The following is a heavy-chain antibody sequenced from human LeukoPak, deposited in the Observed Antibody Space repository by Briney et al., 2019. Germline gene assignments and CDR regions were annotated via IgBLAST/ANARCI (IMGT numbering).Heavy chain of an antibody. J-gene: IGHJ4*02. CDR3: ACDYVWGSYRRNPSFDY. V-gene: IGHV3-21*01. Sequence: ETLSLTCTVSGGSINSSSYYWGWIRQPPGKGLEWVSSISSSSSYIDYADSVKGRFTISRDNSKNTLYLQMNSLRAEDTAVYYCACDYVWGSYRRNPSFDYWGQGTLVTVSS. CDR1: GGSINSSSYY. CDR2: ISSSSSYI. D-gene: IGHD3-16*02.